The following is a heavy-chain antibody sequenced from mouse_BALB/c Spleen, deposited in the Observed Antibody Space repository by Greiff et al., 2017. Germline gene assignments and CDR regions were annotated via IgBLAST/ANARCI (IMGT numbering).Heavy chain of an antibody. J-gene: IGHJ3*01. CDR3: ARDSQGFAY. CDR2: ISSGSSTI. V-gene: IGHV5-17*02. CDR1: GFTFSSFG. Sequence: VQLKESGGGLVQPGGSRKLSCAASGFTFSSFGMHWVRQAPEKGLEWVAYISSGSSTIYYADTVKGRFTISRDNPKNTLFLQMTSLRSEDTAMYYCARDSQGFAYWGQGTLVTVSA.